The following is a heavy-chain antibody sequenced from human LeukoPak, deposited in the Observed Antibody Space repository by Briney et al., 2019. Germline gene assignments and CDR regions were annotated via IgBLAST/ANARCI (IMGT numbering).Heavy chain of an antibody. CDR2: INPNSGGT. J-gene: IGHJ4*02. D-gene: IGHD1-20*01. CDR3: ARGNWNGELDY. Sequence: GASVTVSSKASGYTFTSYYMHWVRQAPGQGLEWMGWINPNSGGTNYAQKFQGWVTMTRDTSISTAYMELSRLRSDDTAVYYCARGNWNGELDYWGQGTLVTVSS. CDR1: GYTFTSYY. V-gene: IGHV1-2*04.